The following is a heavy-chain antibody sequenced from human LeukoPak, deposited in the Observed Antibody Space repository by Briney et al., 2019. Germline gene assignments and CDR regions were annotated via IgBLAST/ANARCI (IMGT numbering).Heavy chain of an antibody. D-gene: IGHD3-22*01. V-gene: IGHV3-7*01. CDR1: GFTFSSYS. CDR3: ARDANYHGSDYHDAFDI. CDR2: IRGDESRK. Sequence: GGSLRLSCAASGFTFSSYSMNWVRQAPGKGLEWVANIRGDESRKYYLDSVTGRFTISRDNAKNSLYLQMSSLRAEDTAVYYCARDANYHGSDYHDAFDIWGQGTMVTVSS. J-gene: IGHJ3*02.